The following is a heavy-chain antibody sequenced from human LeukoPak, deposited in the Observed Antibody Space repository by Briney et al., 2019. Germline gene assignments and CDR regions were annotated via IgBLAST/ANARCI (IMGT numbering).Heavy chain of an antibody. J-gene: IGHJ4*02. CDR2: INPNSGGT. CDR1: GYTFTGYY. D-gene: IGHD3-3*01. Sequence: GASVKVSCKASGYTFTGYYMHWVRQAPGQGLEWMGWINPNSGGTNYAQKFQGRVTMTRDTSISTAYMELSRLRSDDTAVYYCARGARNNDFWSGYYNYWGQGTLVTVSS. CDR3: ARGARNNDFWSGYYNY. V-gene: IGHV1-2*02.